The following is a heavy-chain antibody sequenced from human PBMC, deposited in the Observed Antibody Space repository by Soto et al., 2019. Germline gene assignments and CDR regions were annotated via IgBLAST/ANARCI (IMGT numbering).Heavy chain of an antibody. V-gene: IGHV3-23*01. D-gene: IGHD6-19*01. CDR3: AEAPLAVDGTLRYSQY. J-gene: IGHJ1*01. Sequence: GGSLRLSCAASGFTFTNYAMRWVRQAPGKGLEWVSEISGSGSRAFYSDTVKGRFTISRDNSNNTLYLQMNSLRVEDTAIYYCAEAPLAVDGTLRYSQYWGQGALVTVSS. CDR2: ISGSGSRA. CDR1: GFTFTNYA.